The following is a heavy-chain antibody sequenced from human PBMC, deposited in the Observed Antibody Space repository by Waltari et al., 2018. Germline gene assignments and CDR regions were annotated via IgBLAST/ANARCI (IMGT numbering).Heavy chain of an antibody. CDR2: ISGSGGST. D-gene: IGHD6-13*01. Sequence: EVQLVESGGGLVQPGGSLRLSCAASGFTFSSYAMSWVRQAPGEGLEWVSAISGSGGSTYYADSVKGRFTISRDNSKNTLYLQMNSLRAEDTAVYYCAKAGVNSSSWYRYWYFDLWGRGTLVTVSS. V-gene: IGHV3-23*04. J-gene: IGHJ2*01. CDR1: GFTFSSYA. CDR3: AKAGVNSSSWYRYWYFDL.